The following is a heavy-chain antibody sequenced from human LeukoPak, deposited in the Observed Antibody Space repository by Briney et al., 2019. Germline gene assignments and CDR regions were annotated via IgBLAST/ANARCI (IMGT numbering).Heavy chain of an antibody. D-gene: IGHD1-26*01. CDR3: ARVSPSGSYYFDY. Sequence: GGSLRLSCAASGFTFSSYSMNWVRQAPGKGLEWVSSISSSSSYIYYADSVKGRFTISRDNAKNSLYLQMNSLRAEDTAVYYCARVSPSGSYYFDYWGQGTLVTVSS. CDR1: GFTFSSYS. J-gene: IGHJ4*02. V-gene: IGHV3-21*01. CDR2: ISSSSSYI.